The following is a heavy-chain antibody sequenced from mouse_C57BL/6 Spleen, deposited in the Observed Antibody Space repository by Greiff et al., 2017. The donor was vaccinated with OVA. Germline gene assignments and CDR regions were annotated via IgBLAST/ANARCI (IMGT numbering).Heavy chain of an antibody. CDR3: ARRYDYDGAWFAY. Sequence: EVKLMESGGGLVKPGGSLKLSCAASGFTFSSYAMSWVRQTPEKRLEWVATISDGGSYTYYPDNVKGRFTISRDNAKNNLYLQMSHLKSEDTAMYYCARRYDYDGAWFAYWGQGTLVTVSA. D-gene: IGHD2-4*01. CDR1: GFTFSSYA. V-gene: IGHV5-4*03. J-gene: IGHJ3*01. CDR2: ISDGGSYT.